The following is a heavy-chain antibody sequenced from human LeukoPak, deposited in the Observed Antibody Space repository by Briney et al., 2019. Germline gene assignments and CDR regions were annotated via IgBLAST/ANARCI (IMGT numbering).Heavy chain of an antibody. J-gene: IGHJ4*02. V-gene: IGHV4-59*01. Sequence: SETLSLTCTVSVGSISTYYWAWIRQPPGKGLEWIGYMCCSGRTNYNPSLNSRVSVSVDRSKNQVSLRLTSVIAADTAVYYCARAEADRTFDYWGQGTLVTVSS. CDR2: MCCSGRT. CDR1: VGSISTYY. CDR3: ARAEADRTFDY. D-gene: IGHD1-7*01.